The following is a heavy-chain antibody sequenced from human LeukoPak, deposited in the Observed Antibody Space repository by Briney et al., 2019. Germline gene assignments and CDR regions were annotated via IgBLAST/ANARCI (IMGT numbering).Heavy chain of an antibody. D-gene: IGHD1-1*01. Sequence: GGSLRLSCAVSEFNVNKNYMSWVRQAAGKGLEWLSVMYSDGNTFYAGSVKGRFTVSRDNSKNTLYLQLHRLRAEDTAVYYCARDLFTTEAFDTWGQGTMVTVSS. CDR2: MYSDGNT. V-gene: IGHV3-66*01. CDR3: ARDLFTTEAFDT. J-gene: IGHJ3*02. CDR1: EFNVNKNY.